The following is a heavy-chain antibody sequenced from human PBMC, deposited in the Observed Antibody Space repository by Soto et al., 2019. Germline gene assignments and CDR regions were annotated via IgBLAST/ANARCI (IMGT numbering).Heavy chain of an antibody. CDR2: IKSEADGGAT. D-gene: IGHD3-10*01. V-gene: IGHV3-15*01. CDR1: GFTFSNAW. J-gene: IGHJ4*02. Sequence: EVQLVESGGGLVKPGGSLRLSCAASGFTFSNAWMSWVRQAPGKGLAWVGRIKSEADGGATDYAAPVKGRFTISRDDSKNTLHLQMNSLKTEDTAVYYCTRADLLWFGETHLNWGQGTLVTVSS. CDR3: TRADLLWFGETHLN.